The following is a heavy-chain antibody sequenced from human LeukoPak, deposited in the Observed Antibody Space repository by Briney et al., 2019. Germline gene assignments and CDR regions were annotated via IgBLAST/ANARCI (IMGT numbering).Heavy chain of an antibody. CDR3: ARETLGDPSRYMDV. CDR1: GGTFSSFA. D-gene: IGHD2-21*01. V-gene: IGHV1-69*01. J-gene: IGHJ6*03. CDR2: IIPIFGTA. Sequence: ASVKVSCKASGGTFSSFAISWVRQAPGQGLEWMGGIIPIFGTANYAQKFQGRVTITADESTSTAYMELSSLRSGDTAVYYCARETLGDPSRYMDVWGKGTTVTVSS.